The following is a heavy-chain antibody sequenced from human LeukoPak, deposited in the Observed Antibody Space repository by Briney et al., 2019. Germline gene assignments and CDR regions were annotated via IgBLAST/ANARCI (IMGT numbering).Heavy chain of an antibody. V-gene: IGHV3-53*04. Sequence: GGSLRLSCAASGFTVSSNYMSWVRQAPGKGLEWVSVIYSGGSTYYADSVKGRFTISRHNSKNTLYLQMNSLRAEDTAVYYCARGLHISGSYLYGMDVWGQGTTVTVSS. CDR3: ARGLHISGSYLYGMDV. J-gene: IGHJ6*02. D-gene: IGHD3-10*01. CDR2: IYSGGST. CDR1: GFTVSSNY.